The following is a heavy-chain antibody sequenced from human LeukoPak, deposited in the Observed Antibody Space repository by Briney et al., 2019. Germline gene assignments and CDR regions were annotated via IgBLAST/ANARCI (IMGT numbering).Heavy chain of an antibody. CDR1: GGSFSGYY. J-gene: IGHJ3*02. V-gene: IGHV4-34*01. CDR3: ARGRSSSWSPGRGAFDI. Sequence: SETLSLTCAVYGGSFSGYYWSWIRQPPGKGLEWIGEINHSGSTNYNPSLKSRVTISVDTSKNQFSLKLSSVTAADTAVYYCARGRSSSWSPGRGAFDIWGQGTMVTVSS. D-gene: IGHD6-13*01. CDR2: INHSGST.